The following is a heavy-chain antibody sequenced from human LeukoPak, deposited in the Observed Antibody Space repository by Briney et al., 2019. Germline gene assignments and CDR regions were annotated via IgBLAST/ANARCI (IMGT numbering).Heavy chain of an antibody. CDR3: AAGRGSYYFFFQH. J-gene: IGHJ1*01. CDR1: GFTFSSYA. V-gene: IGHV3-23*01. Sequence: GGSLRLSCEASGFTFSSYAMSWVRQAPGKGLEWVSAISGSGGSTYYADSVRGRFTISRDNSKNTLYLQMNSLRAEDTAVYYCAAGRGSYYFFFQHWGQGTLVTVSS. CDR2: ISGSGGST. D-gene: IGHD1-26*01.